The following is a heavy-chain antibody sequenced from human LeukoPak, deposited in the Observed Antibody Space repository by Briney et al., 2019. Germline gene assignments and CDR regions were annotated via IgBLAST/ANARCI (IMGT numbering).Heavy chain of an antibody. CDR3: ARTFDY. CDR1: GFAFSSSS. Sequence: GGSLRLSCAASGFAFSSSSMNWVRQAPGKGLEWISYISSDSNIIHYADSVKGRFTISRDNAKNALYLQMNSLRAEDTAVYYCARTFDYWGQGTLVTVSS. J-gene: IGHJ4*02. CDR2: ISSDSNII. V-gene: IGHV3-48*04.